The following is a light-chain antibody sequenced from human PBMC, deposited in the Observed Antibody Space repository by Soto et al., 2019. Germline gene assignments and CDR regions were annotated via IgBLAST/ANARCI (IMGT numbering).Light chain of an antibody. J-gene: IGKJ5*01. CDR3: QQHNSFSIT. CDR2: KAS. V-gene: IGKV1-5*03. Sequence: DIQMTQSPSTLSASVGDRVTITCRASESTSRWLAWYQQKPGKAPKLLIYKASSLESGVPSRFSGSGSGTEFTLTINSLQADDFATYYCQQHNSFSITFGQGTRLEI. CDR1: ESTSRW.